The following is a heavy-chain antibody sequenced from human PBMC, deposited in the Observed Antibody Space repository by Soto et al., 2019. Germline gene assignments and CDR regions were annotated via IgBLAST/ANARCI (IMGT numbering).Heavy chain of an antibody. CDR2: IYYSGST. V-gene: IGHV4-39*01. J-gene: IGHJ3*02. CDR3: AKGGSGSYSNAFDI. D-gene: IGHD3-10*01. Sequence: QLQLQESGPGLVKPSETLSLTCTVSGGSISSSSYYWGWIRQPPGKGLEWIGSIYYSGSTYYNPSLKSRVTISVDTSKNQSSLKLSSVTAADTAVYYCAKGGSGSYSNAFDIWGQGTMVTVSS. CDR1: GGSISSSSYY.